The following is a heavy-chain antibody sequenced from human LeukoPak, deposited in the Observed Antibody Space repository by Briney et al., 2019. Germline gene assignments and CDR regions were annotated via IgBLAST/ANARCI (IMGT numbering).Heavy chain of an antibody. Sequence: SGGSLGLSCAASGFTLRSYWMHWFRQAPGGRLVWVSRINSDGSIRSYADSVEGRFTISRDNAENTLYLQLNSLRVEDTAVYFCARVTASWHPYVDYWGQGTLVTVSS. CDR2: INSDGSIR. D-gene: IGHD2-2*01. J-gene: IGHJ4*02. V-gene: IGHV3-74*01. CDR3: ARVTASWHPYVDY. CDR1: GFTLRSYW.